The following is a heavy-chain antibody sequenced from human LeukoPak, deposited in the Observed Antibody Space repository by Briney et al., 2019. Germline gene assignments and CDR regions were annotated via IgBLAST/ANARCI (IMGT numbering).Heavy chain of an antibody. V-gene: IGHV3-48*04. Sequence: PGGSLRLSCAASGFSFTNYGMHWVRQAPGKGLEWVSYMSSSGDTIYYADSVKGRFTISRDNAKNSLYLQMNNLRAEDTAVYYCARANFYGEDYWGQGTLVTVSS. CDR1: GFSFTNYG. D-gene: IGHD4-17*01. CDR3: ARANFYGEDY. J-gene: IGHJ4*02. CDR2: MSSSGDTI.